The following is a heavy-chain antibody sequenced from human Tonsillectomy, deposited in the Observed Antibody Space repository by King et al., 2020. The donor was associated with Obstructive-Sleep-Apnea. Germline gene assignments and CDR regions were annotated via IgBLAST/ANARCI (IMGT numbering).Heavy chain of an antibody. D-gene: IGHD5-12*01. V-gene: IGHV1-18*04. J-gene: IGHJ5*02. Sequence: QLVQSGAEVKKPGASVKVSCKASGYTFTSYGITWVRQAPGQGLEWMGWISAYNGNTNYAQRLQGRVTMTTDTSTSTAYMELRSLRSDDTAVYYCARVCLDSGYDYFWFDPWGQGTLVTVSS. CDR3: ARVCLDSGYDYFWFDP. CDR1: GYTFTSYG. CDR2: ISAYNGNT.